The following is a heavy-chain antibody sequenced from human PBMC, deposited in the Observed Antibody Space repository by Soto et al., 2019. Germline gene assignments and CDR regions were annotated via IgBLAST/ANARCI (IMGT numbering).Heavy chain of an antibody. CDR3: ARDEGDDSVAFDI. Sequence: QVQLVESGGGVVQPGRSLRLSCAASGFTFSSYGMHWVRQAPGKGLEWVAVIWYDGSNKYYADSVKGRFTISRDNSKNTLYLQMNSLRAEDTAVYYCARDEGDDSVAFDIWGQETMVTVSS. D-gene: IGHD3-16*01. CDR2: IWYDGSNK. CDR1: GFTFSSYG. J-gene: IGHJ3*02. V-gene: IGHV3-33*01.